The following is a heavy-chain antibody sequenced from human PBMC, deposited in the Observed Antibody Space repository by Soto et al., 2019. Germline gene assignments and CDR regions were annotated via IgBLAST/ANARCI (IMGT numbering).Heavy chain of an antibody. J-gene: IGHJ6*02. D-gene: IGHD3-10*01. CDR3: ARDYYGSAKRLSYGMDV. Sequence: RASVKVSCKASDYTFASYGVSWVRQAPGQGLEWMGWISAYNGNTNYAQKFQGRVTMTTDTSTSTAYMDLRSLRSDDTAIYYCARDYYGSAKRLSYGMDVWGQGTTVTVSS. V-gene: IGHV1-18*04. CDR1: DYTFASYG. CDR2: ISAYNGNT.